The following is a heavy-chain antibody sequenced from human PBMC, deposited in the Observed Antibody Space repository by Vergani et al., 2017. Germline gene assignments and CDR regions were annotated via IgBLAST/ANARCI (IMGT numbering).Heavy chain of an antibody. CDR1: GDSVSTNTAA. CDR3: TRSVSRSSSSFYFDV. Sequence: QIQLQQSGPGLVKPSQTLSLTCAISGDSVSTNTAAWNWIRQSPSRGLEWLGRTYSGPGWNFDYARSVKSRITINPDTSQNRFSLQLNSVTPDDTATYYCTRSVSRSSSSFYFDVWGRGSPVTVSS. CDR2: TYSGPGWNF. V-gene: IGHV6-1*01. D-gene: IGHD2-2*01. J-gene: IGHJ4*02.